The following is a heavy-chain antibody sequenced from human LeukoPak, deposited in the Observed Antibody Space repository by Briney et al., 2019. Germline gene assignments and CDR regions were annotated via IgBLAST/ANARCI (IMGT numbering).Heavy chain of an antibody. J-gene: IGHJ5*02. CDR1: GFIFSSYS. CDR2: ITGSGKNT. CDR3: ARHDWFDP. V-gene: IGHV3-23*01. Sequence: GGSLRLSCAASGFIFSSYSMSWVRQAPGKGLEWVSVITGSGKNTYYADSVKGRFTISRDNSKNTLYLQMNSLRAEDTAVYYCARHDWFDPWGRGTLVTVSS.